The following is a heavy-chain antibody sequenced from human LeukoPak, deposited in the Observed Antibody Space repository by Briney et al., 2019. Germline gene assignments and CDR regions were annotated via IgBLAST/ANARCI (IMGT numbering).Heavy chain of an antibody. CDR3: AKDLMRDRWFGES. CDR2: IRFEGNEK. J-gene: IGHJ5*02. CDR1: GFTFTYYG. Sequence: QTGGSLRLSCVASGFTFTYYGFHWVRQAPGKGLEWVAFIRFEGNEKFYADSVKGRFTISRDNSKNTLYLEMNSLRAEDTAVYYCAKDLMRDRWFGESWGQGTLVTVSS. V-gene: IGHV3-30*02. D-gene: IGHD3-10*01.